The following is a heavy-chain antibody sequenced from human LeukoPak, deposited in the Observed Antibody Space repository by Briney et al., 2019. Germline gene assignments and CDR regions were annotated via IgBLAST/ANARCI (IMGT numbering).Heavy chain of an antibody. Sequence: SVNVSCKASGYTFTSYAMHWVRQAPGQRLEWMGWINAGNGNTKYSQKFQGRVTITRDTSASTAYMELSSLRSEDTAVYYCARVAVARAGYYYYYMDVWGKGTTVTVSS. D-gene: IGHD6-19*01. V-gene: IGHV1-3*01. CDR2: INAGNGNT. J-gene: IGHJ6*03. CDR1: GYTFTSYA. CDR3: ARVAVARAGYYYYYMDV.